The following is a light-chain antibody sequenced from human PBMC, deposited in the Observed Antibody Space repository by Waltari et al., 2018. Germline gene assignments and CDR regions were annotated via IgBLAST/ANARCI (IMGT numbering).Light chain of an antibody. Sequence: ELVLTQSPGPLSLSPGERATLSCRASQGISRYLAWYQQKPGQAPRPLIYAASSRATGIPDRFSGSGSGTDFSLTISRLEPEDFAVYYCQNHERLPAMFGQGT. V-gene: IGKV3-20*01. CDR3: QNHERLPAM. CDR1: QGISRY. J-gene: IGKJ1*01. CDR2: AAS.